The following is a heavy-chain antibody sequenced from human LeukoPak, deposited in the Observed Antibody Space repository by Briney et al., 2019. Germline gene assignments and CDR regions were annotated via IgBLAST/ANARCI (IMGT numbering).Heavy chain of an antibody. CDR1: GYTFTGYY. CDR3: ARGARHWGQGTLVMSH. V-gene: IGHV1-2*02. D-gene: IGHD6-6*01. J-gene: IGHJ4*02. Sequence: GASVKVSCKASGYTFTGYYMHWVRQAPGQGLEWMGWINPNSGGTNYAQKFQGRVTMTRDTSISTAYMELSRLRSDDTAVYYCARGARHWGQGTLVMSHWGQGTLVTVSS. CDR2: INPNSGGT.